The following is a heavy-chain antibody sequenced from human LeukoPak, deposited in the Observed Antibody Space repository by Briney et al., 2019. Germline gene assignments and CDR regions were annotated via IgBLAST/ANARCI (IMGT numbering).Heavy chain of an antibody. CDR2: ISSSSSYI. CDR1: GFTFSSYS. J-gene: IGHJ4*02. Sequence: PGRSLRLSCAASGFTFSSYSMNWVRQAPGKGLEWVSSISSSSSYIYYADSVKGRFTISRDNAKNSLYLQMNSLRAEDTAVYYCARVAAAGRGYYFDYWGQGTLVTVSS. D-gene: IGHD6-13*01. V-gene: IGHV3-21*01. CDR3: ARVAAAGRGYYFDY.